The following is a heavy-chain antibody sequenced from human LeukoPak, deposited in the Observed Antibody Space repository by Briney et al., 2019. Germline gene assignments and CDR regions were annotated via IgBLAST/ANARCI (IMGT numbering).Heavy chain of an antibody. J-gene: IGHJ6*02. CDR2: INHSGST. CDR1: GGSFSGYY. D-gene: IGHD2-2*01. V-gene: IGHV4-34*01. Sequence: SETLSLTCAVYGGSFSGYYWSWIRQPPGKGLEWIGEINHSGSTNYNPSLKSRVTISVGTSKNQFSLKLSSVTAADTAVYYCARGGIPDIVVVPAAIGGMDVWGQGTTVTVSS. CDR3: ARGGIPDIVVVPAAIGGMDV.